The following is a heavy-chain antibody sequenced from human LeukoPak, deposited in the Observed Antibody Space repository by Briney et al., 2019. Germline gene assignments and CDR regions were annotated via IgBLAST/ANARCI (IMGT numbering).Heavy chain of an antibody. CDR2: ISGSGGST. Sequence: GGSLRLSCAASGFTFSSYAMSWVRQAPGKGLEWVSAISGSGGSTYYADSVKGRFTISRDNAKNSLYLQMNSLRAEDTAVYYCARGVGYDFWSGYLYYFDYWGQGTLVTVSS. D-gene: IGHD3-3*01. J-gene: IGHJ4*02. V-gene: IGHV3-23*01. CDR3: ARGVGYDFWSGYLYYFDY. CDR1: GFTFSSYA.